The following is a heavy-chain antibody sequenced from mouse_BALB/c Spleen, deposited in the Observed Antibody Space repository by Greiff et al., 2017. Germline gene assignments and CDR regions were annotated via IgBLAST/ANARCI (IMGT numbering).Heavy chain of an antibody. CDR3: TREWDGAMDY. J-gene: IGHJ4*01. D-gene: IGHD4-1*01. CDR2: ISSGGSYT. V-gene: IGHV5-6-4*01. Sequence: EVQVVESGGGLVQPGGSLKLSCAASGFTFSSYTMSWVRQTPEKRLEWVATISSGGSYTYYPDSVKGRFTISRDNAKNTLYLQMSSLKSEDTAMYYCTREWDGAMDYWGQGTSVTVSS. CDR1: GFTFSSYT.